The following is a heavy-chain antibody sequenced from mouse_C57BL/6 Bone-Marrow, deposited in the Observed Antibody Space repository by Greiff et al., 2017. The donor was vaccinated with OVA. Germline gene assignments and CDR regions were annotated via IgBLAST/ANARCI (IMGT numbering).Heavy chain of an antibody. D-gene: IGHD2-3*01. CDR1: GYTFTSYG. CDR3: AREMGSPAY. Sequence: VKLVESGAELARPGASVKLSCKASGYTFTSYGISWVKQRTGQGLEWIGEIYPRSGNTYYNEKFKGKATLTADKSSSTAYMELRSLTSEDSAVYFCAREMGSPAYWGQGTLVTVSA. V-gene: IGHV1-81*01. CDR2: IYPRSGNT. J-gene: IGHJ3*01.